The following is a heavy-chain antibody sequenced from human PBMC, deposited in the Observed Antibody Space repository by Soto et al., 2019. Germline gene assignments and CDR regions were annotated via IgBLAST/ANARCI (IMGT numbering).Heavy chain of an antibody. Sequence: PGGSLRLSCAASGFTFSSYAMSWVRQAPGRGLEWVSAISGSGGSTYYADSVKGRFTISRDNSKNTLYLQMNSLRAEDTAVYYCAKDRLSSSWSPNVAYYFDYWRQGTLVTVSS. CDR3: AKDRLSSSWSPNVAYYFDY. CDR1: GFTFSSYA. D-gene: IGHD6-13*01. J-gene: IGHJ4*02. CDR2: ISGSGGST. V-gene: IGHV3-23*01.